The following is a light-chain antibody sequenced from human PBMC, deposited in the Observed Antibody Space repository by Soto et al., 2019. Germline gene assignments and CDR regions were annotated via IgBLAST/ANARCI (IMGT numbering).Light chain of an antibody. CDR1: SSDVGGYDY. J-gene: IGLJ2*01. Sequence: QSVLTQPASVSGSPGQSITISCTGTSSDVGGYDYVSWCQQHPGKAPELIIYDVNNRPSGVSNRFSGSKSGNTASLTISGLEAEDEDDYYCCSYTSISTLVFGGGTKLTVL. V-gene: IGLV2-14*03. CDR3: CSYTSISTLV. CDR2: DVN.